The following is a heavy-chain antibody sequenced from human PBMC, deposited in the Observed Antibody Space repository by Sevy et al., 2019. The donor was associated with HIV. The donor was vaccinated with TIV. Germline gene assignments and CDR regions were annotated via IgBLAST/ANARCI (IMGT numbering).Heavy chain of an antibody. CDR2: IKEDGSEN. CDR3: ARVGGCSSTSCFAYWFDP. V-gene: IGHV3-7*03. D-gene: IGHD2-2*01. Sequence: GGSLRLSCAASGFTSSNYWMSWVRQAPGKGLEWVANIKEDGSENYYVDYVKGRFTSSRDNAKNSLYLQMNSMRAEDTAVYDCARVGGCSSTSCFAYWFDPWGQGTLVTVSS. CDR1: GFTSSNYW. J-gene: IGHJ5*02.